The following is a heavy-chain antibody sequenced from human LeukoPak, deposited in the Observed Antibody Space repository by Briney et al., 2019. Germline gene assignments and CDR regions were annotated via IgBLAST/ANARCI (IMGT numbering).Heavy chain of an antibody. J-gene: IGHJ6*04. CDR2: IKQDESER. V-gene: IGHV3-7*01. Sequence: GGSLRLSCEGSGFSFSSYWMTWVRQSPGKGPEWVANIKQDESERYTVDSVKGRFTISRDNAKNSVYLHMNSLRAEDTALYYCARLRDGYDVWGKGTTVTISS. CDR3: ARLRDGYDV. D-gene: IGHD5-24*01. CDR1: GFSFSSYW.